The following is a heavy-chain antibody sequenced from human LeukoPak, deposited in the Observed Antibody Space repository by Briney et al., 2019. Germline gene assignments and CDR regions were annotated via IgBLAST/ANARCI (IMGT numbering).Heavy chain of an antibody. V-gene: IGHV3-11*06. Sequence: GGSLRLSCAASGFTFSDYYMSWMRQAPGKGLEWVSYISSSSSYTNYADSVKGRFTISRDNAKNSLYLEMNSLRAEDTAVYYCARDPLFYYGSGPGAFDIWGQGTMVTVSS. J-gene: IGHJ3*02. CDR2: ISSSSSYT. CDR1: GFTFSDYY. D-gene: IGHD3-10*01. CDR3: ARDPLFYYGSGPGAFDI.